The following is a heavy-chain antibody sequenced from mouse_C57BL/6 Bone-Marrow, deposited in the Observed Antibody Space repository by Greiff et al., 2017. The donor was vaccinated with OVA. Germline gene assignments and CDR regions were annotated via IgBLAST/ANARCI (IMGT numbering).Heavy chain of an antibody. J-gene: IGHJ3*01. CDR2: IDPSDSYT. CDR3: ARGGRTAY. D-gene: IGHD1-1*01. CDR1: GYTFTSYW. V-gene: IGHV1-50*01. Sequence: VQLQQPGAELVKPGASVKLSCKASGYTFTSYWMQWVKQRPGQGLEWIGEIDPSDSYTNYNQKFKGKATLTVDTSSSTAYMQLSSLTSEDSAVYYCARGGRTAYGGQGTLVTVSA.